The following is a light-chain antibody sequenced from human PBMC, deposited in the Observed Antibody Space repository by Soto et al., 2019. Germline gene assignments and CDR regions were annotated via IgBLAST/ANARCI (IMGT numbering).Light chain of an antibody. V-gene: IGKV3-11*01. Sequence: ESVLTQSPATLSLSPGERATLSCRASPSVSNSLAWYQHKPGQAPRLLIYDAFNRATGDPTRFSGSGSGTDFTLTISSLEPEGFAVYDCQQRNRWPPVTCGGGTRVEI. CDR2: DAF. CDR3: QQRNRWPPVT. J-gene: IGKJ4*01. CDR1: PSVSNS.